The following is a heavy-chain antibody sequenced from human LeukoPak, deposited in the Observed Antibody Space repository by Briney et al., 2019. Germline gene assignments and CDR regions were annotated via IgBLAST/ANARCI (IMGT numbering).Heavy chain of an antibody. CDR3: ARNSIVVVTLGLDP. J-gene: IGHJ5*02. D-gene: IGHD2-21*02. CDR1: GYSLTELS. Sequence: ASVKVSCKVSGYSLTELSMHWVRQTPGKGLEWMGGFDPEAGETIYAQKFQGRVTMTEDTSTDTAYMELSSLRSEDTAVYYCARNSIVVVTLGLDPWGQGTLVTVSS. CDR2: FDPEAGET. V-gene: IGHV1-24*01.